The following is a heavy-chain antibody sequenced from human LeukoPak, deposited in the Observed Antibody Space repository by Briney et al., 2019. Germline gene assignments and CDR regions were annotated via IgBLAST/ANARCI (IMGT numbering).Heavy chain of an antibody. J-gene: IGHJ4*02. CDR1: GFTFTNAW. D-gene: IGHD3-22*01. CDR3: STVGLSGYYDARGYHYFDY. Sequence: GGSLRLSCATSGFTFTNAWMSWVRQAPGKGLEWVGHIKSNTYGGTTDYAAPVKGRFTISRDDSKNTLYLQMNSLKTEDTAVYYCSTVGLSGYYDARGYHYFDYWGQGTLVTVSS. V-gene: IGHV3-15*01. CDR2: IKSNTYGGTT.